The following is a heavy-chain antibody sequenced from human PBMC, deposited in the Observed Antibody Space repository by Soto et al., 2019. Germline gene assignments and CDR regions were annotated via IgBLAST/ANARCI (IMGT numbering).Heavy chain of an antibody. CDR1: GYTFTSYG. J-gene: IGHJ4*02. CDR2: ISAYNGNT. CDR3: ARDRVVTSYPDY. D-gene: IGHD2-15*01. V-gene: IGHV1-18*01. Sequence: ASVKVSCKASGYTFTSYGISWVRQAPGQGLEWMGWISAYNGNTTYAQTLQGRVTMTTDTSTSTAYMALTSLRSDDTAVYYCARDRVVTSYPDYWGQGTLVTVSS.